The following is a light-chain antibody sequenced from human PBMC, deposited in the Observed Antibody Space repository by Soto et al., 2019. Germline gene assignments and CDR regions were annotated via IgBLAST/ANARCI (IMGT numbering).Light chain of an antibody. CDR1: SSDVGGYNY. CDR2: DVA. CDR3: NSYTSISTYV. V-gene: IGLV2-14*03. Sequence: QSALTQPASVSGSPGQSITISCTGTSSDVGGYNYVSWYQHHPGKAPKLMIYDVANRPSGVSNRFSGSKSGNTASLTISGLQAEDEADYYCNSYTSISTYVFGTGTKLTVL. J-gene: IGLJ1*01.